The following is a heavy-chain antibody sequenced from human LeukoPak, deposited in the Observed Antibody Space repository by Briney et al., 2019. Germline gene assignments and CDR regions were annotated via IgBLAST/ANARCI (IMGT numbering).Heavy chain of an antibody. Sequence: PGGSLRLSCAASGFIVSANHMSWVRQAPGKGLEGVSVIYSGASTDYADSVKGRFTISRDNSKNTLHLQMNSLRAEDTAVYYCARFQYYGSGSYGWYFDVWGRGTLVTVSS. CDR2: IYSGAST. CDR1: GFIVSANH. D-gene: IGHD3-10*01. CDR3: ARFQYYGSGSYGWYFDV. V-gene: IGHV3-53*01. J-gene: IGHJ2*01.